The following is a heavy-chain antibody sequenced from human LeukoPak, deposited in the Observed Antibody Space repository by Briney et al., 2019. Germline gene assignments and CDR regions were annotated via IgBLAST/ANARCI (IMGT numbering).Heavy chain of an antibody. V-gene: IGHV3-74*01. CDR3: VRDFRSADY. CDR1: GFTFSTYC. CDR2: ICPDGTVT. Sequence: GGSLRLSCAASGFTFSTYCMHWVCHAPGKGPMWVSRICPDGTVTNYADSVKARFIISRDNARNTVYPQMNSLRVEDTAVYYCVRDFRSADYWGQGTLVTVSS. J-gene: IGHJ4*02.